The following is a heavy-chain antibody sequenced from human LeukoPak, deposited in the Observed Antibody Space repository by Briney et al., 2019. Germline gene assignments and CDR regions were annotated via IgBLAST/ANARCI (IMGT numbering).Heavy chain of an antibody. D-gene: IGHD3-22*01. V-gene: IGHV1-46*01. CDR3: ARVGVYYDSSGYYSD. CDR1: GYTFTSYY. Sequence: ASVKVSRKASGYTFTSYYMHWVRQAPGQGLEWMGIINPSGGSTSYAQKFQGRVTMTRDTSTSTVYMELSSLRSEDTAVYYCARVGVYYDSSGYYSDWGQGTLVTVSS. J-gene: IGHJ4*02. CDR2: INPSGGST.